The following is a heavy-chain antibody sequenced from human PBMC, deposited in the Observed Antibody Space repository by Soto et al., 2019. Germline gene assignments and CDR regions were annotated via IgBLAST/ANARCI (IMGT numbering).Heavy chain of an antibody. CDR1: GAPISDNNW. CDR2: VVHWGTT. V-gene: IGHV4-4*02. D-gene: IGHD6-19*01. CDR3: ARHIGVTGTRGFDY. J-gene: IGHJ4*02. Sequence: QVQLQESGPGLVKPSGTVSLTCAVSGAPISDNNWWSWVRQPPGKGLERIGEVVHWGTTNYNPSLRSRVTISMDKSKNQISLTLSSVTAADSALYYCARHIGVTGTRGFDYWGQGTLVTVSS.